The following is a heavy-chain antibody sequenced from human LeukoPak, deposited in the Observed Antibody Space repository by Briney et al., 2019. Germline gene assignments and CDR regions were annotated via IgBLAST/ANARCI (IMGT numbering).Heavy chain of an antibody. CDR3: TRGTETVNYFDY. V-gene: IGHV4-59*08. CDR1: GGSITNYY. CDR2: IYYTGSD. D-gene: IGHD2-21*02. Sequence: PSETLSLTCTVSGGSITNYYWSWIRQPPGKGLEWIGYIYYTGSDNYSPSLKSRVSMSVDTSKNQFSLKLTSVTAADTAVYYCTRGTETVNYFDYWGQGTLVTVSS. J-gene: IGHJ4*02.